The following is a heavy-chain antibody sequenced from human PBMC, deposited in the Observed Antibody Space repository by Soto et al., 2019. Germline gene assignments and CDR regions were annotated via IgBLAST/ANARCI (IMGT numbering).Heavy chain of an antibody. D-gene: IGHD5-12*01. CDR2: IYYSGST. CDR1: GGSISSYY. CDR3: ARAPVRYGGFDY. J-gene: IGHJ4*02. Sequence: SETLSLTCTVSGGSISSYYWSWIRQPPGKGLEWIGYIYYSGSTNYNPSLKSRVTISVDTSKNQFSLKLSSVTAADTAVYYCARAPVRYGGFDYWGQGTLVTVSS. V-gene: IGHV4-59*01.